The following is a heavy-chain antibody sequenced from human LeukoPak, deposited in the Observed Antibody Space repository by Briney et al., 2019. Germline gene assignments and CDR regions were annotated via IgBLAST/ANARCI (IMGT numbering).Heavy chain of an antibody. CDR1: GFTFSSYG. V-gene: IGHV3-30*02. CDR2: IRYDGSNK. CDR3: AKGFQGQYYFDY. J-gene: IGHJ4*02. Sequence: GRSLRLSCAASGFTFSSYGMHWVRQAPGKGLEWVAFIRYDGSNKYYADSVKGRFTISRDNSKNTLYLQMNSLRAEDTAVYYCAKGFQGQYYFDYWGQGTLVTVSS. D-gene: IGHD2/OR15-2a*01.